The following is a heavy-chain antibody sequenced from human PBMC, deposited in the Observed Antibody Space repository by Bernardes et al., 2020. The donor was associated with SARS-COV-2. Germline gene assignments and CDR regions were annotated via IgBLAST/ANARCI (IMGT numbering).Heavy chain of an antibody. CDR2: IFYSGNT. D-gene: IGHD3-10*02. CDR3: ARLVPDNYVGFWDY. CDR1: GGSISSSNSY. V-gene: IGHV4-39*01. J-gene: IGHJ4*02. Sequence: SETLSLTCTVSGGSISSSNSYWGWIRQPPGKGLEWVGSIFYSGNTYYNPSLESRVTMSVDTSKNQFSLKLTSVTASETAMYYCARLVPDNYVGFWDYWGQGTLVTVSS.